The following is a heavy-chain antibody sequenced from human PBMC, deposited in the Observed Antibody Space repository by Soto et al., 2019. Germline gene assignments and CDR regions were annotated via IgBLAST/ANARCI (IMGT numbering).Heavy chain of an antibody. Sequence: GGSLRLSCAASGFTFNKYSTNWVRQAPGKGLEWVAVISSDGSSKYYGDSVRGRFTISRDNSKNTLFLEMNSLRSEDTAVYHCAKDRGLPESGRSSHYYYGMDVWGQGTTVTVSS. CDR2: ISSDGSSK. J-gene: IGHJ6*02. D-gene: IGHD1-26*01. CDR3: AKDRGLPESGRSSHYYYGMDV. V-gene: IGHV3-30*18. CDR1: GFTFNKYS.